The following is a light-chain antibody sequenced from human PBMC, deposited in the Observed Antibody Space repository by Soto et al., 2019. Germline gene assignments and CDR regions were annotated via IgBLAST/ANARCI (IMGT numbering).Light chain of an antibody. J-gene: IGKJ5*01. CDR1: QSVSSSY. CDR2: GAS. CDR3: QQYVISVT. Sequence: EIVLTQSPGTLSLSPGERATLSCRASQSVSSSYLAWYQQKPDQAPRLLIYGASSRATGIPDRFSGSGSGTDFTLTISRLEPQDSAMYYCQQYVISVTFGQGTRLEIK. V-gene: IGKV3-20*01.